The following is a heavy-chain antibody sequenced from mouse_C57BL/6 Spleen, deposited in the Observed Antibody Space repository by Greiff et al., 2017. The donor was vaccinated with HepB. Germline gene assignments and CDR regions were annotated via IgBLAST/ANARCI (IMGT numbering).Heavy chain of an antibody. D-gene: IGHD2-4*01. Sequence: QVHVKQPGAELVRPGTSVKLSCKASGYTFTSYWMHWVKQRPGQGLEWIGVIDPSDSYTNYNQKFKGKATLTVDTSSSTAYMQLSSLTSEDSAVYYCARTYDYDGDFDYWGQGTTLTVSS. CDR3: ARTYDYDGDFDY. J-gene: IGHJ2*01. V-gene: IGHV1-59*01. CDR1: GYTFTSYW. CDR2: IDPSDSYT.